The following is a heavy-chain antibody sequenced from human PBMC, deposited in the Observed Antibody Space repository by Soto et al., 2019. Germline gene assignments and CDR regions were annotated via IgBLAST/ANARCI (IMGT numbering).Heavy chain of an antibody. CDR3: ASMEGPTAYYYAMDV. V-gene: IGHV3-23*01. J-gene: IGHJ6*02. CDR2: ISGSGTST. CDR1: GFTFSNYG. Sequence: LRLSCRTSGFTFSNYGMSWVRQAPGKGLEWVSGISGSGTSTYYADSVKGRFAISRDNLKNTLYLQINSLRVEDTALYYCASMEGPTAYYYAMDVWGQGTTVTVS. D-gene: IGHD1-1*01.